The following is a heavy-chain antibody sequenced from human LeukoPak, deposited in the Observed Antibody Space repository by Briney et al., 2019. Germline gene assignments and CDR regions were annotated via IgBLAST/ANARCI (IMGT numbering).Heavy chain of an antibody. D-gene: IGHD3-22*01. J-gene: IGHJ4*02. Sequence: RSGGSLRLSCIMSGFTFSHYAMHWVRQAPGKGLEWVAVVWFDGSNKYYADSVKGRFTISRDNSRNTLYLQMNSLRAEDTAVYYCAKDSDYYDSSEIGTFDYWGQGTLVTVSS. CDR2: VWFDGSNK. CDR3: AKDSDYYDSSEIGTFDY. CDR1: GFTFSHYA. V-gene: IGHV3-30*02.